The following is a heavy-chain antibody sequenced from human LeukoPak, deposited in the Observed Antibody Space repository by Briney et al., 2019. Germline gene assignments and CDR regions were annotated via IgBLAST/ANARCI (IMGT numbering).Heavy chain of an antibody. CDR1: GYTFTGYY. J-gene: IGHJ5*02. CDR3: ARGGPSGSYLDWFDP. Sequence: ASVKVSCKASGYTFTGYYMHWVRQAPGQGLERMGWINPNSGGTNYAQKFQGRVTMTRDTSISTAYMELSRLRSDDTAVYYCARGGPSGSYLDWFDPWGQGTLVTVSS. V-gene: IGHV1-2*02. D-gene: IGHD1-26*01. CDR2: INPNSGGT.